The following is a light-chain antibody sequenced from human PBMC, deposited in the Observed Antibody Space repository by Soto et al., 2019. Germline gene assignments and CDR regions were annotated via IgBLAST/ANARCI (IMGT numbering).Light chain of an antibody. V-gene: IGKV3-11*01. CDR2: DVS. CDR1: QSVSNS. Sequence: VMTQAPATLSVSPGERATLSCRASQSVSNSLAWYQQKPGQPPRLLIYDVSNRATGIPARFSGSGSGTDFTLTITSLEPEDFAVYFCHQRYNWPRVTFGQGTRLEI. CDR3: HQRYNWPRVT. J-gene: IGKJ5*01.